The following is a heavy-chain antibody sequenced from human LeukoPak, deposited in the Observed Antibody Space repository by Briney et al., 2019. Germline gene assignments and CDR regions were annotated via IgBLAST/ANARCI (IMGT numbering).Heavy chain of an antibody. Sequence: PGGSLRLSCAASGFTFRSYAMSWVRQAPGKGLEWVSAISGSGGSTYYADSVKGRFTISRDNSKNTLYLQMNSLRAEDTAVYYCAKGIVATMVRGVTFDYWGQGTLVTVSS. CDR2: ISGSGGST. J-gene: IGHJ4*02. CDR1: GFTFRSYA. D-gene: IGHD3-10*01. CDR3: AKGIVATMVRGVTFDY. V-gene: IGHV3-23*01.